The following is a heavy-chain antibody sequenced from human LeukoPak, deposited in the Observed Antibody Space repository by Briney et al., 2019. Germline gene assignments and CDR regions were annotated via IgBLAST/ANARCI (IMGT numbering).Heavy chain of an antibody. V-gene: IGHV1-18*01. CDR1: GYTFTSYG. CDR2: ISAYNGNT. J-gene: IGHJ5*02. D-gene: IGHD2-2*02. Sequence: AASVKVSCKASGYTFTSYGISWVRQAPGQGLEWMGWISAYNGNTNYAQKLQGRVTMTTDTSTSTAYMELRSLRSDDTAVYYCARGGLGYCSSTSCYTHLNWFDPWGQGTLVTVSS. CDR3: ARGGLGYCSSTSCYTHLNWFDP.